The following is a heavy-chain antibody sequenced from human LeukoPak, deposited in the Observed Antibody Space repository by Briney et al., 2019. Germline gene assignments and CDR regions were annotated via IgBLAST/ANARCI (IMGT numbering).Heavy chain of an antibody. V-gene: IGHV3-74*01. CDR3: ARDLELTYYDSRGYEY. CDR2: MDGDGSST. Sequence: PGVSLRLSCAASEFTFSAYWMHWVRHAPGKGLVWVARMDGDGSSTDYADSVKGRFTISRDNAKNTLYLQMNGLRAEDTAVYCCARDLELTYYDSRGYEYWGQGTPVSVSS. D-gene: IGHD3-22*01. J-gene: IGHJ4*02. CDR1: EFTFSAYW.